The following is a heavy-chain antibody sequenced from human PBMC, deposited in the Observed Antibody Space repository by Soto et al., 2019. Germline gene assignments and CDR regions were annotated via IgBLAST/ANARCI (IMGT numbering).Heavy chain of an antibody. V-gene: IGHV1-18*01. CDR3: ARDQGRFLEWLLPGDLTLYYYYGMDV. CDR2: ISAYNGNT. D-gene: IGHD3-3*01. Sequence: ASVKVSCKASGYTFTSYGISWVRQAPGQGLEWMGWISAYNGNTNYAQKLQGRVTMTTDTSTSTAYMELRSLRSDDTAVYYCARDQGRFLEWLLPGDLTLYYYYGMDVWGQGTTVTVSS. J-gene: IGHJ6*02. CDR1: GYTFTSYG.